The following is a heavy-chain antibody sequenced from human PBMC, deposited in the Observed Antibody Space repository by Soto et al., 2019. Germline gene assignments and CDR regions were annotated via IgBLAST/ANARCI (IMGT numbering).Heavy chain of an antibody. CDR1: GGPISSYY. D-gene: IGHD1-1*01. CDR2: IYYSGST. J-gene: IGHJ4*02. Sequence: SETLSLTCTVSGGPISSYYWSWIRQPPGKGLEWIGYIYYSGSTNYNPSLERRVTMSVDTSKNQFSLKLSSVTAADTAVYYCARDRRDAYNQLDYWGQGILVTVSS. CDR3: ARDRRDAYNQLDY. V-gene: IGHV4-59*01.